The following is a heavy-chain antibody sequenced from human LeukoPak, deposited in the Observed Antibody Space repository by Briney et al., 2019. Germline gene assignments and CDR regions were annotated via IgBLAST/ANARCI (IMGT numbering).Heavy chain of an antibody. Sequence: ASVKVSCKASGYTFSSYDINWVRQAAGQGLEWMGWMNPNSGNTGYAQKFQGRVTMTRNTSISTAYMELSSLRSEDTAVYYCARVWCSSTNCLNGWFDPWGQGTLVTVSS. D-gene: IGHD2-2*01. V-gene: IGHV1-8*01. CDR1: GYTFSSYD. CDR3: ARVWCSSTNCLNGWFDP. CDR2: MNPNSGNT. J-gene: IGHJ5*02.